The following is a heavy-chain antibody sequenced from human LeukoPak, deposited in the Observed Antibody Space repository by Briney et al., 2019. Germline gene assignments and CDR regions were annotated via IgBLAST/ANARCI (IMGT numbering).Heavy chain of an antibody. CDR3: AKDPRTTTHYFDY. Sequence: PGGSLRLSCAASGFTFSSYGMHWVRQAPGMGLEWLAYIRYDGSNKYYADSVRGRFTISRDNSKNTLYLEMNSLRAGDTAVYYCAKDPRTTTHYFDYWGQGTLVTVSS. D-gene: IGHD4-11*01. CDR2: IRYDGSNK. CDR1: GFTFSSYG. V-gene: IGHV3-30*02. J-gene: IGHJ4*02.